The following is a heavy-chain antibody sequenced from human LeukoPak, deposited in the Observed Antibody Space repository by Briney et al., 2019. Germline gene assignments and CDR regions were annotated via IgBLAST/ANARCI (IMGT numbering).Heavy chain of an antibody. V-gene: IGHV4-39*01. CDR3: ARRAIVATIDY. CDR2: IYYSGST. J-gene: IGHJ4*02. D-gene: IGHD5-12*01. CDR1: GGSISSSRDY. Sequence: PSETLSLTCTVSGGSISSSRDYWGWIRQPPGKGLEWIGSIYYSGSTYYNPSLKSRVTISVDTSKNQFSLKLSSVTAADTAVYYCARRAIVATIDYWGQGTLVTVSS.